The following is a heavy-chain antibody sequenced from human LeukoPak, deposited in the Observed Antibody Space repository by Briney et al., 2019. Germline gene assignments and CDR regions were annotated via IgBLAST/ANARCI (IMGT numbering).Heavy chain of an antibody. CDR2: TYSDGSP. CDR1: GFIVSAKY. D-gene: IGHD6-19*01. CDR3: TRGGSGWSAPDH. Sequence: GGSLRLSSAASGFIVSAKYMSWVRQAPGKGLEWVSVTYSDGSPYYAESVKGRFTISRDNSKNTVYLQMNRLRAEDTAMYYCTRGGSGWSAPDHWGQGTLVTVSS. V-gene: IGHV3-66*02. J-gene: IGHJ4*02.